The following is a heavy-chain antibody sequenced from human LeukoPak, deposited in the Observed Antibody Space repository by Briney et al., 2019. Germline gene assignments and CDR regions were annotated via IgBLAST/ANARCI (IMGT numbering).Heavy chain of an antibody. CDR3: ARGDTSLQRNDALDI. D-gene: IGHD2/OR15-2a*01. CDR1: GFTFSAYA. V-gene: IGHV3-21*01. Sequence: AGGSLRLSCEASGFTFSAYAMNWVRQAPGKGLEWVSSISLTSNDIYYAASVRGRFIISRDNAKNLLSLQMNSLRAEDTALYYCARGDTSLQRNDALDIWGQGTMVSVSS. CDR2: ISLTSNDI. J-gene: IGHJ3*02.